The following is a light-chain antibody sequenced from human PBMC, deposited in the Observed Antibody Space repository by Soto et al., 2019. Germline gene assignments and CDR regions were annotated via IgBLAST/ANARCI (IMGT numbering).Light chain of an antibody. Sequence: QSALTQPASVSGSPGQSITIPCTGTSSDVGSYNLVSWYQQHPGKAPKLMIYEVSKRPSGVSNRFSGSKSGNTASLTISGLQAEDEADYYCCSYAGPWVFGGGTKVTVL. CDR2: EVS. J-gene: IGLJ3*02. CDR3: CSYAGPWV. V-gene: IGLV2-23*02. CDR1: SSDVGSYNL.